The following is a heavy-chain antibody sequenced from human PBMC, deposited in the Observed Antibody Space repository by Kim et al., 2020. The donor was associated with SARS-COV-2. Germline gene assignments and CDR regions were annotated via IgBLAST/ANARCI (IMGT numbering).Heavy chain of an antibody. D-gene: IGHD3-10*01. J-gene: IGHJ3*02. V-gene: IGHV1-69*13. CDR1: GGTFSSYA. Sequence: SVKVSCKASGGTFSSYAISWVRQAPGQGLEWMGGIIPIFGTANYAQKFQGRVTITADESTSTAYMELSSLRSEDTAVYYCSGPLAGAGAFDIWGQGTLVTVSS. CDR2: IIPIFGTA. CDR3: SGPLAGAGAFDI.